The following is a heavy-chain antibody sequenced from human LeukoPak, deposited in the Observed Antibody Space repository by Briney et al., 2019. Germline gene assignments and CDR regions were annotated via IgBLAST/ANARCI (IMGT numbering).Heavy chain of an antibody. CDR2: IYPGDSDT. J-gene: IGHJ3*02. Sequence: RGESLKISCKGSGYSFPSSWIGWVRQMPGKGLEWMGIIYPGDSDTRYSPSFEGQVTISADKSVSTAYLQWTSLKASDTAMYNCAKLGYCSRGTCHSFDIWGQGTMVTVSS. D-gene: IGHD2-15*01. CDR3: AKLGYCSRGTCHSFDI. V-gene: IGHV5-51*01. CDR1: GYSFPSSW.